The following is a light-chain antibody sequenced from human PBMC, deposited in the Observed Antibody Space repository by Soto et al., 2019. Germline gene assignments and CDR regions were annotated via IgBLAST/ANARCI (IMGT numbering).Light chain of an antibody. CDR3: QQYGSSGT. J-gene: IGKJ1*01. V-gene: IGKV3-15*01. CDR2: GAS. CDR1: QSVASN. Sequence: EIEMTQSPASLSASPGDSATLXCRASQSVASNLAWYQQKPGQAPRLLIYGASTRATGIPARFSGSGSGTDFTLTISRLEPEDFAVYYCQQYGSSGTFGQGTKVDIK.